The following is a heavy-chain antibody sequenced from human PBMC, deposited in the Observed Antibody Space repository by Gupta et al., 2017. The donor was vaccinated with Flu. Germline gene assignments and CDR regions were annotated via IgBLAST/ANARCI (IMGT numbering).Heavy chain of an antibody. D-gene: IGHD6-13*01. J-gene: IGHJ4*02. CDR3: AKVFVEYSSSRSSGDY. Sequence: EVQLLESGGGLVQPGGSLRLSCAPSGFTFSRYTMCLGRQAPGKGLEWVSAISGSGGSTYYADSVKGRFTISRDNSKNTLYLQMNSLRAEDTAVYYCAKVFVEYSSSRSSGDYWGQGTLVTVSS. CDR2: ISGSGGST. V-gene: IGHV3-23*01. CDR1: GFTFSRYT.